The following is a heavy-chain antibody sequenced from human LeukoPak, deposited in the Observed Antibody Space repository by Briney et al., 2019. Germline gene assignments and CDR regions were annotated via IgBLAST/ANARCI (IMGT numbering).Heavy chain of an antibody. CDR2: INHSGST. CDR3: ARGQSIAARPSRNRLDY. CDR1: GGSFSGYY. Sequence: PSETLSLTCAVYGGSFSGYYWSWICQPPGKGLEWIGEINHSGSTNYNPSLKSRVTISVDTSKNQFSLKLSSVTAADTAVYYCARGQSIAARPSRNRLDYWGQGTLVTVSS. V-gene: IGHV4-34*01. D-gene: IGHD6-6*01. J-gene: IGHJ4*02.